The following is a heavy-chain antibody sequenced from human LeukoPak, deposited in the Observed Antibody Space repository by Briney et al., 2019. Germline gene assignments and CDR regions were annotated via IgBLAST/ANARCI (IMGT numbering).Heavy chain of an antibody. CDR2: MYYSGST. D-gene: IGHD3-10*01. Sequence: SETLSLTCTVSGGSISNSSYYWGWIRQPPGKGLEWIGSMYYSGSTYYNPSLKSRATISVDTSKNQFSLKLSSVTAADTAVYYCTRAELWFGELKSFDYWGQGTLVTVSS. CDR1: GGSISNSSYY. CDR3: TRAELWFGELKSFDY. V-gene: IGHV4-39*07. J-gene: IGHJ4*02.